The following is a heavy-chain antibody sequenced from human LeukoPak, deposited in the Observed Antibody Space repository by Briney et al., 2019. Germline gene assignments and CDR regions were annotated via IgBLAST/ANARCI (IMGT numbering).Heavy chain of an antibody. D-gene: IGHD5-24*01. CDR3: ARLRDGYNLAWSHWYFDL. J-gene: IGHJ2*01. Sequence: PGGSLRLSCAASRFTFSSYSMNWVRQAPGKGLEWVSSISSSSSYIYYADSVKGRFTISRDNAKNSLYLQMNSLRAEDTAVYYCARLRDGYNLAWSHWYFDLWGRGTLVTVSS. CDR1: RFTFSSYS. CDR2: ISSSSSYI. V-gene: IGHV3-21*01.